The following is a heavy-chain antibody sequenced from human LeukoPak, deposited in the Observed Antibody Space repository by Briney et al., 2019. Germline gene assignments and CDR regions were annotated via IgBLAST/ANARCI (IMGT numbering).Heavy chain of an antibody. CDR3: AKGVVPAASTYYYYYYGMDV. D-gene: IGHD2-2*01. CDR2: ISGSGGST. J-gene: IGHJ6*04. Sequence: GGSLRLSCAASGFTFSSYAMSWVRQAPGKGLEWVSAISGSGGSTYYADSVKGRFTISRDNSKNTLYLQMNSLGAEDTAVYYCAKGVVPAASTYYYYYYGMDVWGKGTTVTVSS. V-gene: IGHV3-23*01. CDR1: GFTFSSYA.